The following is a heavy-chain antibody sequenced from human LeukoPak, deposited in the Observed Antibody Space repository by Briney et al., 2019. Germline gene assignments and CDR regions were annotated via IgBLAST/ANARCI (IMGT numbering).Heavy chain of an antibody. CDR3: ARVITFGGVIVADY. D-gene: IGHD3-16*02. J-gene: IGHJ4*02. Sequence: GASVKVSCKASGYTFTSYGISWVRQAPGQGLEGMGWISAYNGNTNYAQKLQGRVTMTTDTSTSTAYMELRSLRSDDTAVYYCARVITFGGVIVADYWGQGALVTVSS. CDR2: ISAYNGNT. V-gene: IGHV1-18*04. CDR1: GYTFTSYG.